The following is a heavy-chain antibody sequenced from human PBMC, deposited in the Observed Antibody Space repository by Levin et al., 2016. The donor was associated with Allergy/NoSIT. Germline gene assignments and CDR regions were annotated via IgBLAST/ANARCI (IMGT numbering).Heavy chain of an antibody. J-gene: IGHJ6*03. CDR2: IYPGDSDT. CDR3: ARSRLVYTEGYSLGYPMDV. D-gene: IGHD5-18*01. Sequence: GESLKISCKGSGYSFTSYWIGWVRQMPGKGLEWMGIIYPGDSDTRYSPSFQGQVTISADKSISTAYLQWSSLKASDTAMYYCARSRLVYTEGYSLGYPMDVWGKGTTVTVSS. V-gene: IGHV5-51*01. CDR1: GYSFTSYW.